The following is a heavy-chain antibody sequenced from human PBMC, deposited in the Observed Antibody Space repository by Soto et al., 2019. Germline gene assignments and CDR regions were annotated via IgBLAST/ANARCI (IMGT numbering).Heavy chain of an antibody. V-gene: IGHV3-23*01. CDR1: GFTFNKYA. J-gene: IGHJ4*02. Sequence: EVQLLESGGGLVQPGGSLRLSCAASGFTFNKYAMTWVRQAPGKGLEWVSAIRGGGDTTSYADSVKGRFTVSRDGSKNTLYLQMSSLRAEDTALYYCAKGRGGSGSLTPRVDFWGQGTLVTVSS. D-gene: IGHD3-10*01. CDR3: AKGRGGSGSLTPRVDF. CDR2: IRGGGDTT.